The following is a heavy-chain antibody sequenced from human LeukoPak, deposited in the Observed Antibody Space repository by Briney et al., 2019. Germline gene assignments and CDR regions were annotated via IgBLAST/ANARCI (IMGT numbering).Heavy chain of an antibody. J-gene: IGHJ4*02. D-gene: IGHD6-19*01. V-gene: IGHV3-33*01. CDR2: IRYDENKK. CDR3: SILAVASDFDY. CDR1: GFSFSSYD. Sequence: GGSLRLSCAVSGFSFSSYDMHWVRQAPGKGLEWVAAIRYDENKKYYVDSVKGRFTISRDNSKNTLYLQMNSLRVEDTAVYSCSILAVASDFDYWGQGTLVTVSS.